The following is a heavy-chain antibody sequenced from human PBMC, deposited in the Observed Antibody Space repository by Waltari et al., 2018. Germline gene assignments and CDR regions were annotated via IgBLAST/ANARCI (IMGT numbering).Heavy chain of an antibody. CDR2: IYSTGGT. J-gene: IGHJ4*02. D-gene: IGHD6-6*01. V-gene: IGHV3-53*01. Sequence: EVQLVESGGGLLQPGGSLGLSCAASGFPVSNTSMSWVRQAPGKGLEWVSLIYSTGGTSYADSVKGRFTISRDNSKNTLYLQMNSLRVEDTAVYYCATRMVLAARNWGQGTLVTVSS. CDR3: ATRMVLAARN. CDR1: GFPVSNTS.